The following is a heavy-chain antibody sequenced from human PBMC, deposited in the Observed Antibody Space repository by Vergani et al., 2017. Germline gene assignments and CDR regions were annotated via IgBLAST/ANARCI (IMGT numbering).Heavy chain of an antibody. CDR1: GFTFSNAW. Sequence: VQLVESGGGLVKPGGSLRLSCAASGFTFSNAWMSWVRQAPGKGLEWIGSIYYSGSTYYNPSLKSRVTISVDTSKNQFSLKLSSVTAADTAVYYCASGTGFGESPAPDAFDIWGQGTMVTVSS. CDR2: IYYSGST. J-gene: IGHJ3*02. V-gene: IGHV4-59*05. D-gene: IGHD3-10*01. CDR3: ASGTGFGESPAPDAFDI.